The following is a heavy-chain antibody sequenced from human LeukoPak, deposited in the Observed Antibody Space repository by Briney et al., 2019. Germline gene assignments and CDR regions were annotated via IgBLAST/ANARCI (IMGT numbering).Heavy chain of an antibody. D-gene: IGHD3-10*01. J-gene: IGHJ4*02. CDR3: AKSYASGSFYDY. V-gene: IGHV3-23*01. CDR2: VSASGGRT. CDR1: GFTFTNYG. Sequence: GGSLRLSCAAAGFTFTNYGMSWVRQTPGKGLEWVSRVSASGGRTYYADSVKGRLTISRDNSKNTVSLQMNNLRADDTAVYYCAKSYASGSFYDYWGQGTLVTVSS.